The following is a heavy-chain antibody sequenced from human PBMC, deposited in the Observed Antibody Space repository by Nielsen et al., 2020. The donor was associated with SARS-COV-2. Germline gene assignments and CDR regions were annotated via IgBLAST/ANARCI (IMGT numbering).Heavy chain of an antibody. V-gene: IGHV3-30*03. CDR2: ISYDGSNK. D-gene: IGHD3-22*01. CDR3: ARYYYDSSGYYWGYWDYYYGMDV. Sequence: GESLKISCAASGFTFSSYGMHWVRQAPGKGLEWVAVISYDGSNKYYADSVKGRFTISRDNSKNTLYLQMNSLRAEDTAVYYCARYYYDSSGYYWGYWDYYYGMDVWGQGTTVSVSS. J-gene: IGHJ6*02. CDR1: GFTFSSYG.